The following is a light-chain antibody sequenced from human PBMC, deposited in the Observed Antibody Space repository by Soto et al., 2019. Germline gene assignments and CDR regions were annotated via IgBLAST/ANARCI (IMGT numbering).Light chain of an antibody. CDR1: SSNIGSNT. J-gene: IGLJ2*01. CDR3: VAWDDSLNGYVV. CDR2: XXN. V-gene: IGLV1-44*01. Sequence: QSVLTQPPSASGTPGXRXTISCXGSSSNIGSNTVNWYQQLPGTAPKLVIYXXNQRPSGVPDRFSGSKSGTSASLAISGLQSEDEADYYCVAWDDSLNGYVVFGGGTKLTVL.